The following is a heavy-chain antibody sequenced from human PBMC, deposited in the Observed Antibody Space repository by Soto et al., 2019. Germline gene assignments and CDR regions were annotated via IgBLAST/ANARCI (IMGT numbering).Heavy chain of an antibody. CDR3: ARESGGATATLDYYYFYMDV. CDR2: INPNGGVT. CDR1: GDTFNDYY. D-gene: IGHD5-12*01. V-gene: IGHV1-2*04. Sequence: QVQMVQSGAEVKRPGASVTVSCRSSGDTFNDYYIHWVRQAPGQGLEWMGWINPNGGVTKYAQKFQGWVSMTRDTSIRTGYMQRGRLRSDATAVYYCARESGGATATLDYYYFYMDVWGTGTTFTVS. J-gene: IGHJ6*03.